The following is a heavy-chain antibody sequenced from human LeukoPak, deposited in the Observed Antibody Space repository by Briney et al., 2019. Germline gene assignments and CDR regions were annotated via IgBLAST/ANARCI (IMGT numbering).Heavy chain of an antibody. V-gene: IGHV4-59*01. CDR2: IYYSGST. J-gene: IGHJ6*03. Sequence: SETLSLTCTVSGASISSYYWSWIRQPPGKGLEWIGFIYYSGSTIYNPSLKSRVTISVDTSKNQFSLKLSSVTAADTAVYYCARLDYYYYMDVWGKGTTVTVSS. CDR3: ARLDYYYYMDV. CDR1: GASISSYY.